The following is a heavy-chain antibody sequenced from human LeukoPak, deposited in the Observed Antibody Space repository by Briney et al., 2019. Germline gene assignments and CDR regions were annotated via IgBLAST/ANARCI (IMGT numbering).Heavy chain of an antibody. CDR2: IIPIFRTA. J-gene: IGHJ4*02. Sequence: GASVKVSCKASGGTFSNYAISWVRQAPGQGLEWMGGIIPIFRTANYAQKFQGRATITADEPTSTAYMELSSLRSKDTAVYYCARGYSGYDYGLWYYFDSWGQGTLVTVSS. D-gene: IGHD5-12*01. CDR1: GGTFSNYA. CDR3: ARGYSGYDYGLWYYFDS. V-gene: IGHV1-69*13.